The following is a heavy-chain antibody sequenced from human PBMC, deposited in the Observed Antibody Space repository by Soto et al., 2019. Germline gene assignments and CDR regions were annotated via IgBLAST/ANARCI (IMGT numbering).Heavy chain of an antibody. CDR2: ITSTGSTR. D-gene: IGHD2-8*02. CDR3: ARGYCTSSACHWTFDY. CDR1: GFTFSSYE. J-gene: IGHJ4*02. Sequence: PWWSLRLSCAASGFTFSSYEMNWVRQAPGKGLEWVSDITSTGSTRYYVDSLKVRFTISRDNAKNSLYLQMNSLRAEDTAVYYCARGYCTSSACHWTFDYWGQGSLVTVSS. V-gene: IGHV3-48*03.